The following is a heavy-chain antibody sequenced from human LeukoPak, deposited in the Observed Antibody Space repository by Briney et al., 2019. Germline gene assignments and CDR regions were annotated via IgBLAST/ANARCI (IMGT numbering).Heavy chain of an antibody. D-gene: IGHD1-14*01. Sequence: SETLSLTCTVSGGSISSGGYSWSWIRQPPGKGLEWIGYIYHSGSTYYNPSLKSRVTISVDRSKNQFSLKLSSVTAADTAVYYCASSSRSTSSGRTRNPYYFDYWGQGTLVTVSS. CDR3: ASSSRSTSSGRTRNPYYFDY. CDR2: IYHSGST. V-gene: IGHV4-30-2*01. CDR1: GGSISSGGYS. J-gene: IGHJ4*02.